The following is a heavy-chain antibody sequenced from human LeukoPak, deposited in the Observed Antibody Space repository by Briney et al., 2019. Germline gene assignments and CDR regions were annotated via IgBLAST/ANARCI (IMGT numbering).Heavy chain of an antibody. J-gene: IGHJ4*02. D-gene: IGHD1-26*01. CDR1: GGSISSYY. CDR2: IYYSGST. CDR3: ARGSGSSYPDY. V-gene: IGHV4-59*01. Sequence: PSETLSLTCTVSGGSISSYYWTWIRQPPGKGLEWIGCIYYSGSTNYNPSLKSRVTISVDTSKNQFSLKLSSVTAADTAVYYCARGSGSSYPDYWGQGTLVTVSS.